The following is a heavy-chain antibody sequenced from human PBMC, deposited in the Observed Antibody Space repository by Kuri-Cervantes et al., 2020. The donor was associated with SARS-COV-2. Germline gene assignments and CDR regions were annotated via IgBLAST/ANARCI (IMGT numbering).Heavy chain of an antibody. CDR2: IRSKAYGGTT. V-gene: IGHV3-49*04. CDR1: GFTFGDYA. CDR3: TRADFWSGYYEY. Sequence: GESLKISCTASGFTFGDYAMSWVRQAPGKGLEWVGFIRSKAYGGTTEYAASVKGRFTISRDDSKSIAYLQMNSLKTEDTAVYYCTRADFWSGYYEYWGQGTLVTVSS. D-gene: IGHD3-3*01. J-gene: IGHJ4*02.